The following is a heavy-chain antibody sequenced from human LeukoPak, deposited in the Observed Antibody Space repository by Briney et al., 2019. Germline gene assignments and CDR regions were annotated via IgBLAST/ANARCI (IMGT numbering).Heavy chain of an antibody. CDR2: IYYSGSA. CDR1: GSFSNSNYY. CDR3: ARDLSNPLTGYYH. Sequence: SETLSLTCTVSGSFSNSNYYWGWIRQPPGKGLEWIGSIYYSGSAYYNPSLKSRVTISVDTSKNQFSLKLSSVTAADTAVYYCARDLSNPLTGYYHWGQGTLVTVSS. D-gene: IGHD3-9*01. V-gene: IGHV4-39*07. J-gene: IGHJ4*02.